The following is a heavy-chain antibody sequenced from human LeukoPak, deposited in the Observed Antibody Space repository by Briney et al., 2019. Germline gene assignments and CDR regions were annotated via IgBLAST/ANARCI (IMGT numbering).Heavy chain of an antibody. V-gene: IGHV1-69*06. CDR1: GYTFTSYG. CDR3: ARDIAVAGTVDFDY. D-gene: IGHD6-19*01. J-gene: IGHJ4*02. Sequence: ASVKVSCKASGYTFTSYGISWVRQAPGQGLEWMGGIIPIFGTANYAQKFQGRVTITADKSTSTAYMELSSLRSEDTAVYYCARDIAVAGTVDFDYWGQGTLVTVSS. CDR2: IIPIFGTA.